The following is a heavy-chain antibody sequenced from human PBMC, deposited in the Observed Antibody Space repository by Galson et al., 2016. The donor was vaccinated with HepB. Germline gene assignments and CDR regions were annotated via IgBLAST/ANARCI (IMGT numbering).Heavy chain of an antibody. J-gene: IGHJ4*02. CDR3: ARRGFGSVTFHK. V-gene: IGHV4-59*01. CDR1: GGSINNYC. CDR2: LCDTGVT. D-gene: IGHD2-15*01. Sequence: ETLSLTCTVSGGSINNYCWTWIRQAAGKGLEWMGYLCDTGVTRNDPSLTGRLTMSLDTSKNQFSLRLTSVTAADTALYYCARRGFGSVTFHKWGQGILVTVSS.